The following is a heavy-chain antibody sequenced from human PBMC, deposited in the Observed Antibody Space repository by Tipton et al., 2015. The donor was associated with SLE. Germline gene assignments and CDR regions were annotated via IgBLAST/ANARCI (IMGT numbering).Heavy chain of an antibody. D-gene: IGHD6-13*01. J-gene: IGHJ4*02. CDR2: IYYSGST. V-gene: IGHV4-39*07. CDR3: ARRWVIAAAGLGDYFDY. Sequence: TLSLTCTVSGGSISSSSYYWGWIRQPPGKGLEWIGSIYYSGSTYYNPSLKSRVTISVDTSKNQFSLKLSSVTAADTAVYYCARRWVIAAAGLGDYFDYWGQGTLVTVSS. CDR1: GGSISSSSYY.